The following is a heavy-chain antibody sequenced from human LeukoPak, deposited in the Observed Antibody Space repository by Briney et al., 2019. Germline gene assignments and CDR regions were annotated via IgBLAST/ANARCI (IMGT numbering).Heavy chain of an antibody. Sequence: SETLSLTCTVSGGSTRSNYWSWIRQPPGKGLEWIGYIYYSGSTNYSPSLKSRVTISVDTPKNQFSLKLSSVTAADTAVYYCARSGDSSSSSGDYWGQGTLVTVSS. CDR1: GGSTRSNY. J-gene: IGHJ4*02. CDR2: IYYSGST. CDR3: ARSGDSSSSSGDY. V-gene: IGHV4-59*01. D-gene: IGHD6-6*01.